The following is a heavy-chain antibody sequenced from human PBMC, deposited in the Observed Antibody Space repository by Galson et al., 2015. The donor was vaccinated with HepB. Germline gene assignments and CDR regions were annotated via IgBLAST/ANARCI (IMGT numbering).Heavy chain of an antibody. Sequence: SLRLSCAASGFTFSSYGMHWVRQAPGKGLERVAVISYDGSNKYYADSVKGRFTISRDNSKNTLYLQMNSLRAEDTAVYYCAKAMIWFGEGGSIDPWGQGTLVTVSS. CDR2: ISYDGSNK. D-gene: IGHD3-10*01. CDR3: AKAMIWFGEGGSIDP. CDR1: GFTFSSYG. J-gene: IGHJ5*02. V-gene: IGHV3-30*18.